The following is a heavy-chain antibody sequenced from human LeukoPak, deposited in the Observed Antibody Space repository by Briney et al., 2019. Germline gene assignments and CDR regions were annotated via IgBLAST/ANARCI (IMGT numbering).Heavy chain of an antibody. CDR2: ISGSGGST. D-gene: IGHD3-9*01. CDR1: GFTFSSYA. Sequence: PGGSLRLSCAASGFTFSSYAMSWVRQAPGKGLEWVSAISGSGGSTYYADSVKGRFTISRDSSKNTLYLQMNSLRAEDTAVYYCAKDGGFAYDILTGYYYFDYWGQGTLVTVSS. CDR3: AKDGGFAYDILTGYYYFDY. V-gene: IGHV3-23*01. J-gene: IGHJ4*02.